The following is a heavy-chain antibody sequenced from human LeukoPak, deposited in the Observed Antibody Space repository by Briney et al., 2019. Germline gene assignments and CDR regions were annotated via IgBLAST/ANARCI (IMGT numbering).Heavy chain of an antibody. V-gene: IGHV3-23*01. Sequence: GGSLRLSCAASGFTFSSYAMSWVRQAPGKGLEWVSAISGSGGSTYYADSVKGRFTISRGNSKNTLYLQMNSLRAEDTAVYYCAKGSEYYDFWSGTYYFDYWGQGTLVTVSS. J-gene: IGHJ4*02. D-gene: IGHD3-3*01. CDR3: AKGSEYYDFWSGTYYFDY. CDR2: ISGSGGST. CDR1: GFTFSSYA.